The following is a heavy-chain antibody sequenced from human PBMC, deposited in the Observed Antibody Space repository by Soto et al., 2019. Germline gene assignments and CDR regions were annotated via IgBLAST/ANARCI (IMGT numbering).Heavy chain of an antibody. V-gene: IGHV3-23*01. J-gene: IGHJ4*02. D-gene: IGHD6-13*01. CDR3: AKASVWYPYFDS. CDR1: EFSFDDYA. CDR2: ITYTGVST. Sequence: GGSLRLSCAASEFSFDDYAMSWVRQAPGKGLEWVSSITYTGVSTYYAGSVKGRFTISRDNSKDTLYLQMNSLRAEDTAIYYCAKASVWYPYFDSWGQGTLVTVSS.